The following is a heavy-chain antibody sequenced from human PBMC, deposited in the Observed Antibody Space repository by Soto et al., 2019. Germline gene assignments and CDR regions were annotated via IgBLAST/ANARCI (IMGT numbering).Heavy chain of an antibody. J-gene: IGHJ6*02. CDR3: ARARVGGIVGATPVTQDYYYGMDV. Sequence: ASVKVSCKASGGTFSSYAISWVRQAPGQGLEWMGGIIPIFGTANYAQKFQGRVTITADESTSTAYMELSSLRSEDTAVYYCARARVGGIVGATPVTQDYYYGMDVWGQGTTVTVSS. CDR1: GGTFSSYA. D-gene: IGHD1-26*01. V-gene: IGHV1-69*13. CDR2: IIPIFGTA.